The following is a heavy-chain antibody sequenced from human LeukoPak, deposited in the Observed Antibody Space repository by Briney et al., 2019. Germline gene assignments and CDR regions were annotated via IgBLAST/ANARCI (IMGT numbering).Heavy chain of an antibody. J-gene: IGHJ4*02. V-gene: IGHV3-23*01. CDR1: GFTFSSYA. D-gene: IGHD2-15*01. CDR3: AKDWTDIVVVVAAIPGPFDY. CDR2: ISGSGGST. Sequence: GGSLRLSCAASGFTFSSYAMSWVRQAPGKGLEWVSAISGSGGSTYSADSVKGRFTISRDNSKNTLYLQMNSLRAEDTAVYYCAKDWTDIVVVVAAIPGPFDYWGQGTLVTVSS.